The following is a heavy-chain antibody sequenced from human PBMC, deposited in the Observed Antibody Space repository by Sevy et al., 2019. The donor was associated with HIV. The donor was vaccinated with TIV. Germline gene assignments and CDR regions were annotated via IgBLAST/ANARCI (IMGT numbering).Heavy chain of an antibody. CDR1: GGSVSSGSYY. J-gene: IGHJ3*02. D-gene: IGHD3-16*01. Sequence: SETLSLTCTVSGGSVSSGSYYWSWIRQPPGKGLEWIGYIYYSGSTNYNPSLKSRVTISLDTSKDHFSLKMTSVTTADTAVYYCARDDPVMNAFDIWGQGTMVNVSS. V-gene: IGHV4-61*03. CDR2: IYYSGST. CDR3: ARDDPVMNAFDI.